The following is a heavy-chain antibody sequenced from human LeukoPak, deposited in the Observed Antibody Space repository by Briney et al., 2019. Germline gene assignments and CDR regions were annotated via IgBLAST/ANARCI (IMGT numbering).Heavy chain of an antibody. CDR2: IYTSGST. CDR3: ARSPSYNILTGYPHFDF. D-gene: IGHD3-9*01. Sequence: SETLSLTCTVSGGSISSYYWSWIRQPAGKGLEWIGRIYTSGSTNYNPSLQSRVTMSVDTSKNQFSLKLSFVTAADTAVYYCARSPSYNILTGYPHFDFWGQGTLVTVSS. J-gene: IGHJ4*02. CDR1: GGSISSYY. V-gene: IGHV4-4*07.